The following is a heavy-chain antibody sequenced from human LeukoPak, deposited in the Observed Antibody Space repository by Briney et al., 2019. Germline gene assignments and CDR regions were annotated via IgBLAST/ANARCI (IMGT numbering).Heavy chain of an antibody. J-gene: IGHJ2*01. CDR3: AIDRTSYNWYFDL. CDR2: IIPIFGTA. CDR1: GGTFSSYA. V-gene: IGHV1-69*05. D-gene: IGHD1-1*01. Sequence: ASVKVSCKASGGTFSSYAISWVRQAPGQGLEWMGGIIPIFGTANYAQKFQGRVTITTDESTSTAYMELSSLRSEDTAVYYCAIDRTSYNWYFDLWGRGTLVTVSS.